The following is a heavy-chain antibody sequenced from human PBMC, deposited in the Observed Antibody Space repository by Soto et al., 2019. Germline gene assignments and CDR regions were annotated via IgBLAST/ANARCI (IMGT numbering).Heavy chain of an antibody. CDR2: ISAYNGNT. CDR3: AREGGYSSGWYSVSYFDY. Sequence: ASVKVSCKASGYTFTSYGISWVRQAPGQGLEWMGWISAYNGNTNYAQKLQGRVTMTTDTSTSTAYMELRSLRSGDTAVYYCAREGGYSSGWYSVSYFDYWGQGTLVTVSS. D-gene: IGHD6-19*01. CDR1: GYTFTSYG. J-gene: IGHJ4*02. V-gene: IGHV1-18*04.